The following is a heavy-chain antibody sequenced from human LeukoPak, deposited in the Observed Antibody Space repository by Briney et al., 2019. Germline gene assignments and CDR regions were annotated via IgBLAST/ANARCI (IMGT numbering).Heavy chain of an antibody. CDR2: ISGSGGRT. D-gene: IGHD3-22*01. V-gene: IGHV3-23*01. J-gene: IGHJ4*02. Sequence: GGSLRLSCAASGFTFSGCAVSWVRQAPGKGLEWVSGISGSGGRTYYADSVKGRFTISRDNSKNTLYLQMNSLRAEDTAIYYCAKESVGYGSILGRGYYFDYWGQGTLVSVSS. CDR3: AKESVGYGSILGRGYYFDY. CDR1: GFTFSGCA.